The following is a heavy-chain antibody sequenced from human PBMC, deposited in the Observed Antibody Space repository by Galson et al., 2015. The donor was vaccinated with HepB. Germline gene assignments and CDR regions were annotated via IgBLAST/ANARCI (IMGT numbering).Heavy chain of an antibody. CDR2: IYYSGST. V-gene: IGHV4-31*11. Sequence: LTCAVSGGSISSGGYYWSWIRQHPGKGLEWIGYIYYSGSTYYNPSLKSRVTISVDTSKNQFSLKLSSVTAADTAVYYCARGGPPYSSSWYYWGQGTLVTVSS. CDR1: GGSISSGGYY. J-gene: IGHJ4*02. D-gene: IGHD6-13*01. CDR3: ARGGPPYSSSWYY.